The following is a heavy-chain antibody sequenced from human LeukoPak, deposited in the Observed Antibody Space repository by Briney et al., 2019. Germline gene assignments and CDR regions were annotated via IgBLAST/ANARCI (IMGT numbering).Heavy chain of an antibody. CDR3: ARRVVTMVRGVRGRFDP. Sequence: SETLSLTCAVSGGSISSSNWWSWVRQPPGKGLEWIGEIYHSGSTNYNPSLKSRVTISVDKSKNQFSLKLSSVTAADTAVYYCARRVVTMVRGVRGRFDPWGQGTLVTVSS. CDR2: IYHSGST. CDR1: GGSISSSNW. D-gene: IGHD3-10*01. V-gene: IGHV4-4*02. J-gene: IGHJ5*02.